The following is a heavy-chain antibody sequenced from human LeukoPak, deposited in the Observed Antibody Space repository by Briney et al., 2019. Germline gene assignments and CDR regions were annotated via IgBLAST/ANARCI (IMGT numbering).Heavy chain of an antibody. D-gene: IGHD3-3*01. CDR3: ARASITISGVGGAFDI. Sequence: SVTVSCKGSGYTFXGYYIHWVRQAPGQGLEWMGWINPHSGGTNYAQKFQGRVTLTRDTSISTAYMELSRLRSDDTAVYYCARASITISGVGGAFDIWGQGTMVTVSS. J-gene: IGHJ3*02. CDR1: GYTFXGYY. CDR2: INPHSGGT. V-gene: IGHV1-2*02.